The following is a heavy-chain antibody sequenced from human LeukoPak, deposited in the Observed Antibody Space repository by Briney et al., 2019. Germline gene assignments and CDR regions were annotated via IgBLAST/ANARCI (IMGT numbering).Heavy chain of an antibody. D-gene: IGHD2-2*01. CDR1: GFTFSDYS. CDR3: ARRLVTAGITDFFDS. J-gene: IGHJ4*02. V-gene: IGHV3-23*01. CDR2: ISPAGDST. Sequence: GGSLRLSCTASGFTFSDYSMSWVRQAPGAGLEWVSAISPAGDSTTDADSVKGRFTISRDNSKSTPYLQMNGLTAEDTALYYCARRLVTAGITDFFDSWGQGTLLSAYS.